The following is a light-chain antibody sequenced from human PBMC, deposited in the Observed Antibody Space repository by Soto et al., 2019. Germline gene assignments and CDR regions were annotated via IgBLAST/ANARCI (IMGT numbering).Light chain of an antibody. CDR2: LGS. CDR1: QSLLHSNGYNS. J-gene: IGKJ4*01. V-gene: IGKV2-28*01. CDR3: MQALQTPPT. Sequence: DIVMSQSPLSLPVTPGAPASISCRSSQSLLHSNGYNSLDWYLQKPGQSPQVLIYLGSNRASGVPDRFSGRGSGTDFTLKISRVEAEDVGVYYCMQALQTPPTFGGGTKVEIK.